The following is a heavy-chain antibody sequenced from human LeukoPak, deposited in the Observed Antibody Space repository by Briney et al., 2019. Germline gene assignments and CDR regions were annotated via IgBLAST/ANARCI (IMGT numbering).Heavy chain of an antibody. CDR2: IFWNDDK. Sequence: ESGPTLLKPTQTLTLTCTFSGFSFSDTGECVGWIRQPPGEALEWLALIFWNDDKFYNASLKSRLSITKDTSKNQSILTITSLDPIDTATYYCVHSSLATNRMDLGGQGAAVTVS. J-gene: IGHJ6*02. CDR3: VHSSLATNRMDL. V-gene: IGHV2-5*01. CDR1: GFSFSDTGEC.